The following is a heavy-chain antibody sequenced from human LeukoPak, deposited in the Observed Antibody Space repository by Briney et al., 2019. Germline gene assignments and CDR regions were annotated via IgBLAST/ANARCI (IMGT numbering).Heavy chain of an antibody. CDR3: ARAKYTGDFPPDYYYYMDV. D-gene: IGHD4-17*01. CDR1: GYTFTSYA. Sequence: ASVKVSCKASGYTFTSYAMNWVRQAPGQGLEWMGWINTNTGNPTYAQGFTGRFVFSLDTSVSTAYLQISSLKAEDTAVYYCARAKYTGDFPPDYYYYMDVWGKGTTVTVSS. J-gene: IGHJ6*03. CDR2: INTNTGNP. V-gene: IGHV7-4-1*02.